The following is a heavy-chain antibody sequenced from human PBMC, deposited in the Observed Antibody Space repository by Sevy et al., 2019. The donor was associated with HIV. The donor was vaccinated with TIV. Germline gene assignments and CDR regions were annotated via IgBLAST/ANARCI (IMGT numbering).Heavy chain of an antibody. V-gene: IGHV1-58*01. J-gene: IGHJ4*02. D-gene: IGHD6-19*01. Sequence: ASVKVSCKASGFTFTSSAVQWVRQARGQRLEWIGWIVVGSGNTNYAQKFQERVTITRDMSTSTAYMELSSLRSEDTAVDYCAAEGIAVVGTGGFDYWGQGTLVTVSS. CDR2: IVVGSGNT. CDR1: GFTFTSSA. CDR3: AAEGIAVVGTGGFDY.